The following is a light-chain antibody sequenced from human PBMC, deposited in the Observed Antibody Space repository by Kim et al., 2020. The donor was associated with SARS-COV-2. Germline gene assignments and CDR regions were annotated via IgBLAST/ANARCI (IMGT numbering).Light chain of an antibody. J-gene: IGKJ4*02. CDR2: GAS. CDR1: QSISSY. CDR3: QQYYSNPRT. V-gene: IGKV1-39*01. Sequence: DIQMTQSPSSLSASVGDRVTITCRASQSISSYLNWYHQKPEKAPNLLIYGASSLQSGVPSRFSGSGSGTDFTLTISSLQPDDFATYYCQQYYSNPRTFGGGTKVDIK.